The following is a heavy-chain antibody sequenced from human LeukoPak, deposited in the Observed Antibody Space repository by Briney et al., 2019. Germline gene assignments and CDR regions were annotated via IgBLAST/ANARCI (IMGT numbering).Heavy chain of an antibody. Sequence: ASVKVSCKASGGTFSSYAISWVRQAPGQGLEWMGGIIPIFGTANYAQKFQGRVTITADESTSTAYMELSSLRSEDTAVYYCARADYDSSGYYYLFFDYWGQGTLVTVSS. J-gene: IGHJ4*02. V-gene: IGHV1-69*13. CDR2: IIPIFGTA. D-gene: IGHD3-22*01. CDR1: GGTFSSYA. CDR3: ARADYDSSGYYYLFFDY.